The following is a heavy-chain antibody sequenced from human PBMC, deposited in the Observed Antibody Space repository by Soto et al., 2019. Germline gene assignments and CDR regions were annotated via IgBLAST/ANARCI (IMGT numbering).Heavy chain of an antibody. D-gene: IGHD6-6*01. CDR3: GAPYLYSSSSDWFDP. CDR1: GGSFSGYY. Sequence: QVQLQQWGAGLLKPSETLSLTCAVYGGSFSGYYWSWIRQPPGKGLEWIGEINHSGSTNYNPSLKSRVTISVDTSKNQFSMKLSYVTAADTAVYYCGAPYLYSSSSDWFDPWGQGTLVTVSS. J-gene: IGHJ5*02. CDR2: INHSGST. V-gene: IGHV4-34*01.